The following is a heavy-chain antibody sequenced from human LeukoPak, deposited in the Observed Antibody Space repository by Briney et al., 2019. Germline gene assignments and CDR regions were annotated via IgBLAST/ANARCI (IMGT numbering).Heavy chain of an antibody. CDR3: AKDLGDYGDYTYEY. D-gene: IGHD4-17*01. V-gene: IGHV3-23*01. CDR1: GFTFSSYA. Sequence: GGSLRLSCAASGFTFSSYAMSRVRQAPGKGLEWVSAISGSGGSTYYADSVKGRFTISRDNSKNTLYLQMNSLRAEDTAVYYCAKDLGDYGDYTYEYWGQGTLVTVSS. J-gene: IGHJ4*02. CDR2: ISGSGGST.